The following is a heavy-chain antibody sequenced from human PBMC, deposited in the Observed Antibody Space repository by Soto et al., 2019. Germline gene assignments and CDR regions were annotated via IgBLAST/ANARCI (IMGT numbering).Heavy chain of an antibody. Sequence: QVQLVQSGAEEKKPGSSVKVSCKTSGGTFSSYAISWVRQAPGQGLEWMGGIVPLFRTTNYAQKFQGRVTLAADTSPYTVYMELSGLRSGDTAVYYCARGGYSSTWSNLLDRSGLDVWGQGTTVTVSS. V-gene: IGHV1-69*06. J-gene: IGHJ6*02. CDR1: GGTFSSYA. D-gene: IGHD6-13*01. CDR2: IVPLFRTT. CDR3: ARGGYSSTWSNLLDRSGLDV.